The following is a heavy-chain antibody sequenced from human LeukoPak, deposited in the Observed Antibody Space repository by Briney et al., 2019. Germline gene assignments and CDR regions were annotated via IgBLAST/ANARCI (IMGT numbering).Heavy chain of an antibody. CDR1: GFTFSNYL. Sequence: PGGSLRLSCAASGFTFSNYLMHWVRQAPGKGLVWVSRITSDGSSTHYADSVKGRFTISRDNAKNTLYLQMNSLTAEDTAVYYCVSLGYCSTYSCQPWGQGTLVTVSS. J-gene: IGHJ4*02. CDR3: VSLGYCSTYSCQP. V-gene: IGHV3-74*01. CDR2: ITSDGSST. D-gene: IGHD2-2*01.